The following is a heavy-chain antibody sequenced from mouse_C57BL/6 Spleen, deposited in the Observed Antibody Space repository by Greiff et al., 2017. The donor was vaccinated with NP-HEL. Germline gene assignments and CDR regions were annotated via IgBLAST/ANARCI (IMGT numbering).Heavy chain of an antibody. CDR3: ARMARTIN. CDR1: GFTFSSYG. V-gene: IGHV5-6-3*01. CDR2: INSNGGST. Sequence: EVNVVESGGGLVQPGGSLKLSCAASGFTFSSYGMSWVRQTPDKRLELVATINSNGGSTYYPDSVKGRFPISRDNAKNTLYLQMSSLKSEDTAMYYCARMARTINWGQGNTLTVSS. J-gene: IGHJ2*01.